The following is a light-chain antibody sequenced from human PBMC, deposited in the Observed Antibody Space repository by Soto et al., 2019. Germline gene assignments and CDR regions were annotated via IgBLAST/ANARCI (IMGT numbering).Light chain of an antibody. V-gene: IGKV3-15*01. CDR3: QQYNNWPRT. J-gene: IGKJ1*01. CDR1: QSVSSN. CDR2: GAS. Sequence: EIVMTQSPATLSVSPGERATLSCRASQSVSSNLAWYQQKAGQAPRLLINGASTRATGIPARFSGSGSGTEFTLTISSLQSEDFAVYYCQQYNNWPRTFGQGTKVEIK.